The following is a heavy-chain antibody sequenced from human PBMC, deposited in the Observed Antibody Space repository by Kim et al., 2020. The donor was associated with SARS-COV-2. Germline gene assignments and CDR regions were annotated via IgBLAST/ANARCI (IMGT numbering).Heavy chain of an antibody. D-gene: IGHD6-19*01. CDR1: GFTVSSNY. CDR3: ARVFGGDHIYPGIAVAGTSDDY. V-gene: IGHV3-53*01. CDR2: IYSGGST. J-gene: IGHJ4*02. Sequence: GGSLRLSCAASGFTVSSNYMSWVRQAPGKGLEWVSVIYSGGSTYYADSVKGRFTISRDNSKNTLYLQMNSLRAEDTAVYYCARVFGGDHIYPGIAVAGTSDDYWGQGTLVTVSS.